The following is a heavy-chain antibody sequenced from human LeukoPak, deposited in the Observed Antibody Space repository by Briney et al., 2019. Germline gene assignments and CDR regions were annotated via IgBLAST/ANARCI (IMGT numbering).Heavy chain of an antibody. CDR1: GGSISSYY. V-gene: IGHV4-59*08. J-gene: IGHJ6*02. CDR3: ARHSPEDYYYYGMDV. Sequence: SETLSLTCTVSGGSISSYYWSWIRQPPGKRLEWIGYIYYSGSTNYNPSLKNRVTISIDTSKNQFSLKLSSVTAADTAVYHCARHSPEDYYYYGMDVWGQGTTVTVSS. CDR2: IYYSGST.